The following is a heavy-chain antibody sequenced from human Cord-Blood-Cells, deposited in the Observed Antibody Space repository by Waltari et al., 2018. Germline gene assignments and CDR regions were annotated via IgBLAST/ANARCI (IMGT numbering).Heavy chain of an antibody. CDR1: GDTFSSYA. CDR2: IIPIFGTA. CDR3: ARGRGYDILTGYCPYFDY. D-gene: IGHD3-9*01. Sequence: QVQLVQSGAEVKKPGSSVKVSCKASGDTFSSYAISWVRQAPGQGLEWMGGIIPIFGTANYAQKFQGRVTITADESTSTAYMELSSLRSEDTAVYYCARGRGYDILTGYCPYFDYWGQGTLVTVSS. J-gene: IGHJ4*02. V-gene: IGHV1-69*01.